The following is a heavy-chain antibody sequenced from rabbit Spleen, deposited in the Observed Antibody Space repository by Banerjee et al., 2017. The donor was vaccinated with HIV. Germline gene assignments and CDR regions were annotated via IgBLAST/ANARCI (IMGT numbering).Heavy chain of an antibody. V-gene: IGHV1S45*01. CDR3: ARDAAGREDFNL. D-gene: IGHD4-2*01. Sequence: QEQLVESGGGLVKPGSSLTLTCKASGLDFSSSYWICWVRQAPGKVLEWIACIDVVKYGSTYYASWAKGRFTISKSSSTTVTLQMTSLTAADTATYFCARDAAGREDFNLWGPGTLVTVS. J-gene: IGHJ4*01. CDR2: IDVVKYGST. CDR1: GLDFSSSYW.